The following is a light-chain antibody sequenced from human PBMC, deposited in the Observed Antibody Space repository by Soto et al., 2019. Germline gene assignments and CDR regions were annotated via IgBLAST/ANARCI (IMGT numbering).Light chain of an antibody. CDR2: DVN. CDR1: SSDVGGYNY. CDR3: CSYGGSYTVV. Sequence: QSALTQPRSVSGSPGQSVTISCTGTSSDVGGYNYVSWYQQHPGKAPKLMIYDVNKRPSGVPDRFSGSKSGNTASLTISGLQAEDEADYYCCSYGGSYTVVFGGGTKLTVL. V-gene: IGLV2-11*01. J-gene: IGLJ2*01.